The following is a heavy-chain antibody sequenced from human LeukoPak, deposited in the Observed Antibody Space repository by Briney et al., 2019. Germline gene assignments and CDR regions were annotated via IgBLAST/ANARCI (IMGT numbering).Heavy chain of an antibody. J-gene: IGHJ4*02. D-gene: IGHD3-10*01. V-gene: IGHV3-30*18. CDR1: GFTFSDYG. CDR3: AKGLYHYYGSGSYTLDF. CDR2: ISYDGSTK. Sequence: GGSLRLSCAASGFTFSDYGMHWVRQAPGKGLEWVAVISYDGSTKYYADSVKGRFTISRDNSKNTLHLQMNSLRAEDTAVYFCAKGLYHYYGSGSYTLDFWGQGTQVTVSS.